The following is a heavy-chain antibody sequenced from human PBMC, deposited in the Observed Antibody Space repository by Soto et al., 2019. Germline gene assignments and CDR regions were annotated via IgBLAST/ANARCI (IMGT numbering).Heavy chain of an antibody. Sequence: SETLSLTCTVSGGSISSSSYYWGWIRQPPGKGLEWIGSIYYSGSTYYNPSLKSRVTISVDTSKNQFSLKLSSVTAADTAVYYCARYSSSSNPDYYYYGMDVWGQGTTVTVSS. CDR3: ARYSSSSNPDYYYYGMDV. CDR2: IYYSGST. J-gene: IGHJ6*02. D-gene: IGHD6-6*01. CDR1: GGSISSSSYY. V-gene: IGHV4-39*01.